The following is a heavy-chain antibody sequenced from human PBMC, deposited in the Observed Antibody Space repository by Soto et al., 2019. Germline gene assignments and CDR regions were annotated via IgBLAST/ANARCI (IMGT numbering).Heavy chain of an antibody. Sequence: QGQLVESGGGVVQPGRSLRLSCAASGFTFSNYGMHWVRQAPGKGLEWVAVISYDGSNKYYVDSVKGRFTISRDNSKNTLYLQMNSLRAEDTAVYYCAKDLGSGSYLFDAFDIWGQGTMVTVSS. J-gene: IGHJ3*02. CDR2: ISYDGSNK. V-gene: IGHV3-30*18. CDR1: GFTFSNYG. D-gene: IGHD1-26*01. CDR3: AKDLGSGSYLFDAFDI.